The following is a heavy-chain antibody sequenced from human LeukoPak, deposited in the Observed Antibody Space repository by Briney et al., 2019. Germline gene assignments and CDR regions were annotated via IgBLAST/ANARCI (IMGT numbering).Heavy chain of an antibody. V-gene: IGHV4-59*01. J-gene: IGHJ6*02. D-gene: IGHD3-10*01. CDR1: GGSISSYY. Sequence: SETLSLTCTVSGGSISSYYWSWIRQPPGKGLEWIGYIYYSGSTNYNPSLKSRVTISVDTSKNQFSLKLSSVTAADTAVYYCARDSRGQYGKHVWGQGTTVTVSS. CDR3: ARDSRGQYGKHV. CDR2: IYYSGST.